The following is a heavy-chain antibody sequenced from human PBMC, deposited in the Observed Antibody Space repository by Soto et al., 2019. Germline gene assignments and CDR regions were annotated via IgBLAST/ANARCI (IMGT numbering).Heavy chain of an antibody. D-gene: IGHD5-12*01. J-gene: IGHJ6*02. CDR3: ARDIGTRVYSGGWTYYYYGVAV. CDR1: GGSISGYY. CDR2: IYYSGST. Sequence: SETLSLTCTVSGGSISGYYWSWIRQPPGKGLEWIGFIYYSGSTNYNPSLKSRVTISVDTSKNQFSVRLSSVTVADTAVYFCARDIGTRVYSGGWTYYYYGVAVWGQGTTVTVSS. V-gene: IGHV4-59*01.